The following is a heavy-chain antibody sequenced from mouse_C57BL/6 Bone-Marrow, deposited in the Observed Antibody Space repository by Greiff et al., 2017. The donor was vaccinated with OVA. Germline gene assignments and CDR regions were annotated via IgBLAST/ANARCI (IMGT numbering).Heavy chain of an antibody. CDR2: IDPETGGT. J-gene: IGHJ1*03. V-gene: IGHV1-15*01. CDR1: GYTFTDYE. CDR3: TRCPSRSWYFDV. Sequence: VQLQQSGAELVRPGASVTLSCKASGYTFTDYEMHWVKQTPVHGLEWIGAIDPETGGTAYNQKFKGKAILTADKSYSTAYMELRSLTSEDSAVDYCTRCPSRSWYFDVWGTGTTVTVSS.